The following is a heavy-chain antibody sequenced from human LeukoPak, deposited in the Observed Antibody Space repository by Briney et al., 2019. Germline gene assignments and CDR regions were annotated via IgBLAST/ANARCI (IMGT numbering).Heavy chain of an antibody. CDR1: GFTLSSYA. CDR3: AKDLAARPPYYYYGMDV. J-gene: IGHJ6*02. D-gene: IGHD6-6*01. CDR2: ISYDGSNK. V-gene: IGHV3-30-3*01. Sequence: GGSLRLSCAASGFTLSSYAMHWVRQAPGRGLEWVAVISYDGSNKYYADSVKARFTISRDNSKNTLYLQMNSLRAEDTAVYYCAKDLAARPPYYYYGMDVWGQGTTVTVSS.